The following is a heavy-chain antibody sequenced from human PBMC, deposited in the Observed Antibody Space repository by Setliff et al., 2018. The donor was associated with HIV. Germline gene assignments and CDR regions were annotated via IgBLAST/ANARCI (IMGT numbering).Heavy chain of an antibody. V-gene: IGHV4-61*02. CDR2: IYTSGST. D-gene: IGHD1-26*01. Sequence: SETLSLTCTVSGGPISSGNYYWSWVRQPAGKGLEWIGRIYTSGSTNYNPSLKSRVTISVDSSKNQFSLKLSSVSAADTAVYYCARDLKRELVQGGDAFDIWGQGTMVTVSS. CDR1: GGPISSGNYY. J-gene: IGHJ3*02. CDR3: ARDLKRELVQGGDAFDI.